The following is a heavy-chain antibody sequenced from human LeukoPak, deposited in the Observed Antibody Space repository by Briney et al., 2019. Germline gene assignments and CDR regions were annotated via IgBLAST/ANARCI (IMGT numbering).Heavy chain of an antibody. J-gene: IGHJ2*01. Sequence: SETLSLTCTVSGGSISSYYWGWIRQPAGKGLEWIGRIYTSGSTNYNPSLKSRVTMSVDTSKNQFSLKLSSVTAADTAVYYCARIPRIAAAGTDWYFDLWGRGTLVTVSS. CDR2: IYTSGST. CDR1: GGSISSYY. D-gene: IGHD6-13*01. V-gene: IGHV4-4*07. CDR3: ARIPRIAAAGTDWYFDL.